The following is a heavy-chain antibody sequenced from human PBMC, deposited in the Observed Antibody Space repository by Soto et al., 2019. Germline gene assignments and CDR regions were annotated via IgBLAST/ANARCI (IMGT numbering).Heavy chain of an antibody. V-gene: IGHV3-48*01. J-gene: IGHJ6*04. CDR2: ISSSSSTI. Sequence: GGSLRLSCAASGFTFSSYSMNWVRQAPGKGLEWVSYISSSSSTIYYADSVKGRFTISRDNAKNSLYLQMNSLRAEDTAVYYCARCITIFGVGPPDVWGKGTTVTVSS. D-gene: IGHD3-3*01. CDR3: ARCITIFGVGPPDV. CDR1: GFTFSSYS.